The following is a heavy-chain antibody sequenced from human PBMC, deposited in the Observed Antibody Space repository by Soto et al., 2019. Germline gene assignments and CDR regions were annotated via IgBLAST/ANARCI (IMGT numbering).Heavy chain of an antibody. Sequence: SETLSLTCTVSGGSISSGDYYWSWIRQPPGKGLEWIGYIYYSGSTYYNPSLKSRVTISVDTSKNQFSLKLSSVTAADTAVYYCARACGSGYHYYFDYWGQGTLVTVSS. CDR2: IYYSGST. CDR3: ARACGSGYHYYFDY. D-gene: IGHD3-22*01. CDR1: GGSISSGDYY. V-gene: IGHV4-30-4*01. J-gene: IGHJ4*02.